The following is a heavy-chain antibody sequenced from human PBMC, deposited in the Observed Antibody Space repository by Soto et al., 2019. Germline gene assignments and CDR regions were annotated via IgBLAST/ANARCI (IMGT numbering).Heavy chain of an antibody. J-gene: IGHJ6*02. V-gene: IGHV3-21*01. D-gene: IGHD1-26*01. CDR1: GFTFRTYS. Sequence: EVQLVESGGGLVKPGGSLRLSCAASGFTFRTYSMNWVRQAPGKGLEWVSSISSSSTYIYYADSVKGRFTISRDNAKNSLYMQLTSLRAEDTAVYYCAGDQVGPLYYYYYGMDVWGQGTTVTVSS. CDR2: ISSSSTYI. CDR3: AGDQVGPLYYYYYGMDV.